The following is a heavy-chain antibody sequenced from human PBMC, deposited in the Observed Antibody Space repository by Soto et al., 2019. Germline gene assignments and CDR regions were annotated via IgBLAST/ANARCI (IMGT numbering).Heavy chain of an antibody. D-gene: IGHD2-2*03. CDR1: GFTFSSYE. V-gene: IGHV3-48*03. J-gene: IGHJ4*03. CDR2: ISSSGSTI. CDR3: ASRGSRELDVVDX. Sequence: GGSLRLSCAASGFTFSSYEMNWVRQAPGKGLEWASYISSSGSTIYYADSVKGRFTISRDNANNSLYLQMNSLRAEDTAVYYCASRGSRELDVVDXWGQGTQVTVSX.